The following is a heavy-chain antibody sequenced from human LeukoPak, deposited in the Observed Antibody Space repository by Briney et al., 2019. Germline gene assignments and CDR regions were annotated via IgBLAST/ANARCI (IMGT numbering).Heavy chain of an antibody. V-gene: IGHV3-48*03. CDR1: GFTFSSYE. CDR3: ARDPSSGKTSDTFDY. J-gene: IGHJ4*02. D-gene: IGHD3-22*01. CDR2: ISSSGSTI. Sequence: PGGSLRLSCAASGFTFSSYEMNWVRQAPGKGLEWVSYISSSGSTIYYADSVKGRFTISRDNSKNTLYLQMNSLRAEDTAVYYCARDPSSGKTSDTFDYWGQGALVTVSS.